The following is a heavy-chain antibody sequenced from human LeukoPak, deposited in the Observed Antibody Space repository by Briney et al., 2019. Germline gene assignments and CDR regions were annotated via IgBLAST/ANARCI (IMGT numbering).Heavy chain of an antibody. CDR3: ARHRYDILTGYRYYMDV. CDR1: GGSFSGYY. V-gene: IGHV4-34*01. CDR2: INHSGRT. Sequence: PSETLSLTCAVYGGSFSGYYWSWIRQPPGKGLEWIGEINHSGRTNYHPSLKSRVTISVDTSKNQFSLKLSSVTAADTAVYYCARHRYDILTGYRYYMDVWGKGTTVTISS. D-gene: IGHD3-9*01. J-gene: IGHJ6*03.